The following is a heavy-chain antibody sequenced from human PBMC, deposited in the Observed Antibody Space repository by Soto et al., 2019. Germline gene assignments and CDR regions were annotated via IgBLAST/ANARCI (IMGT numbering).Heavy chain of an antibody. CDR1: GGSISSGGTGSY. CDR2: IYYTGNT. Sequence: QVQLQESGPGLVKPSQTLSLTCTVSGGSISSGGTGSYWTWIRQLPGKGLEWIGYIYYTGNTYYSSSLKSRPTISIDTSENQFSLKLTSVTSADTAVYFCASGHDAYKVRYWGQGTLVTVSS. V-gene: IGHV4-31*03. J-gene: IGHJ4*02. D-gene: IGHD1-1*01. CDR3: ASGHDAYKVRY.